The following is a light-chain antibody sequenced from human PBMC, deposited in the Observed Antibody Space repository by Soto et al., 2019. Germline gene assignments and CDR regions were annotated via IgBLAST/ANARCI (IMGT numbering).Light chain of an antibody. V-gene: IGKV1-5*01. CDR2: DTS. CDR3: QQYHTCPWT. Sequence: DIQMTQSPSTLSASVGDRVTITCRASQSITNWLAWYQQKPGKAPNLLIYDTSNLESGVSSRFSGSGSETDFPLTISSLQPDDFATYYCQQYHTCPWTFGQGTEVEV. J-gene: IGKJ1*01. CDR1: QSITNW.